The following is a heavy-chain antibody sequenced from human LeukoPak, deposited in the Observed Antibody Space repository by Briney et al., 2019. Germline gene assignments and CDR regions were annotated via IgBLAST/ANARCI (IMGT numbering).Heavy chain of an antibody. CDR2: INEDGSVK. Sequence: GGSLRLSCAVSGGTFSAYWMAWVRQSPGKGLEWVAEINEDGSVKYYVDSMKGRFTIFRDNAKNSLYLQMNSLGAEDTAVYYCAKVPRDSDCYWGQGTLVTVSS. D-gene: IGHD2-21*02. CDR3: AKVPRDSDCY. CDR1: GGTFSAYW. J-gene: IGHJ4*02. V-gene: IGHV3-7*01.